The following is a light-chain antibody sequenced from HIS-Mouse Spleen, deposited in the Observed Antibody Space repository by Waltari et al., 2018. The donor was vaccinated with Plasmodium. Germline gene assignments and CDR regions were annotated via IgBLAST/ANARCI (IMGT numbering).Light chain of an antibody. CDR1: QSVSSSY. Sequence: EIVLTQSPGTLSLSPGERATLPCRASQSVSSSYLAWYQQKPGQAPRLLIYGADSRATGNPDRFSGSGSGTDFTVTVSRLEPEDFAVYYCQQYGISYTFGQGTKLESK. CDR3: QQYGISYT. V-gene: IGKV3-20*01. CDR2: GAD. J-gene: IGKJ2*01.